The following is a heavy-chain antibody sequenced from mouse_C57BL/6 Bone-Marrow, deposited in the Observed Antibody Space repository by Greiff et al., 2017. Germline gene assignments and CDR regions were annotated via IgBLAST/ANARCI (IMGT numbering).Heavy chain of an antibody. J-gene: IGHJ1*03. D-gene: IGHD1-1*01. CDR1: GFTFSDYG. V-gene: IGHV5-17*01. CDR2: ISSGSSTI. CDR3: ARSRYVRYFDV. Sequence: EVKLVESGGGLVKPGGSLKLSCAASGFTFSDYGMHWVRQAPEKGLEWVAYISSGSSTIYYADTVKGRVTFSRDNAKNTLFLQMTSLRSEDTAMYYCARSRYVRYFDVWGTGTTVTVSS.